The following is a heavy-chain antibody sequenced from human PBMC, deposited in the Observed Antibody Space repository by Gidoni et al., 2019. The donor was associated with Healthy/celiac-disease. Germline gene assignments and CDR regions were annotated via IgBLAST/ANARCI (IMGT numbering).Heavy chain of an antibody. Sequence: EVQLLESGGGLVQPWGSLRLSCAASGFTFTSYAMRWVRQAPGKGLEWVSAISGSGGSTYYADSVKGRFTISRDNSKNTLYLQMNSLRAEDTAVYYCAKDAAYYYDSSGYYHRYFDLWGRGTLVTVSS. V-gene: IGHV3-23*01. CDR3: AKDAAYYYDSSGYYHRYFDL. D-gene: IGHD3-22*01. CDR1: GFTFTSYA. CDR2: ISGSGGST. J-gene: IGHJ2*01.